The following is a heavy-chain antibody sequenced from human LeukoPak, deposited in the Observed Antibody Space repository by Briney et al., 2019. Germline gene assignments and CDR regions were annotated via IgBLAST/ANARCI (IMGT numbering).Heavy chain of an antibody. CDR1: GGSFGGYY. CDR3: ARAQWAPLKYSSSNGLDY. D-gene: IGHD6-6*01. CDR2: INHSGST. V-gene: IGHV4-34*01. J-gene: IGHJ4*02. Sequence: SETLSLTCAVYGGSFGGYYWSWIRQPPGKGLEWIGEINHSGSTNYNPSLKSRVTTSVDTSKNQFSLKLSSVTAADTAVYYCARAQWAPLKYSSSNGLDYWGQGTLVTVSS.